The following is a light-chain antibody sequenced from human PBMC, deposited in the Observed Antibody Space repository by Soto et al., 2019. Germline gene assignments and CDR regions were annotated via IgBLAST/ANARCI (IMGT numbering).Light chain of an antibody. V-gene: IGKV1-39*01. CDR1: QSISNY. J-gene: IGKJ1*01. CDR2: AAS. CDR3: QQSYSTPRT. Sequence: DIQMTQSPSSLSASVGDRVTITCRASQSISNYLIWYQQKPGKAPNLLIYAASSLQSGVPSRFSGSGSGTDFTLTISSLQPEDFAIYYCQQSYSTPRTFGQGTKVEIK.